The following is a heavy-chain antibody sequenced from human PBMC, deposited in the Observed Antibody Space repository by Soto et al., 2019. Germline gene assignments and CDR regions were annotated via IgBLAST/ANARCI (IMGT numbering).Heavy chain of an antibody. CDR3: ARAPWNYGFYYYMDV. J-gene: IGHJ6*03. V-gene: IGHV3-74*01. CDR2: INSDGSST. D-gene: IGHD1-7*01. CDR1: RFIFISYW. Sequence: GGSLRLCCAASRFIFISYWMHWVRQAPGKGLVWVSRINSDGSSTSYADSVKGRFTISRDNAKNTLYLQMNSLRAEDTAVYYCARAPWNYGFYYYMDVWGKGTTVTVSS.